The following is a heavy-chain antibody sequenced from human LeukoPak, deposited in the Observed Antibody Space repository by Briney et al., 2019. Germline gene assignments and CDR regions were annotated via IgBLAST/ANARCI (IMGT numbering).Heavy chain of an antibody. D-gene: IGHD3-22*01. V-gene: IGHV3-33*01. CDR1: GFTFSSYG. J-gene: IGHJ4*02. CDR3: ARDFLGSSGYYPTRDY. Sequence: PGGSLRLSCAASGFTFSSYGMHWVRQAPGKGLEGVAVIWYDGSNKYYADSVKGRFNISRDNAKNTLYLQMNSLRAEDTAVYYCARDFLGSSGYYPTRDYWGQGTLVTVSS. CDR2: IWYDGSNK.